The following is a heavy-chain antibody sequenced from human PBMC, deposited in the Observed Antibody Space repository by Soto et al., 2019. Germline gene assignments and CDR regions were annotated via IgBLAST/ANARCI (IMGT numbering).Heavy chain of an antibody. CDR1: GGSISSGGYY. CDR2: IYYSGST. V-gene: IGHV4-31*03. CDR3: ARDRKVTTWESWFDP. D-gene: IGHD4-17*01. J-gene: IGHJ5*02. Sequence: QVQLQESGPGLVKPSQTLSLTCTVSGGSISSGGYYWSWIRQHPGKGLEWIGYIYYSGSTYYNPSLKIRVTISVDTSKNQFSLKLSSVTAADTAVYYCARDRKVTTWESWFDPWGQGTLVTVSS.